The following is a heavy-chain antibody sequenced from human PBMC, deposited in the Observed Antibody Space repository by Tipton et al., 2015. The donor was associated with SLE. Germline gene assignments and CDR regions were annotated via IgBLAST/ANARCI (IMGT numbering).Heavy chain of an antibody. CDR3: ARDGPYGSGVVY. CDR1: GFTFSSYA. Sequence: GSLRLSCAASGFTFSSYAMSWVRQAPGKGLEWVSVIYSGGSSTYYADSVKGRFTISRDNSKNTLYLQMNSLRAEDTAVYYCARDGPYGSGVVYWGQGTLVTVSS. J-gene: IGHJ4*02. CDR2: IYSGGSST. D-gene: IGHD3-10*01. V-gene: IGHV3-23*03.